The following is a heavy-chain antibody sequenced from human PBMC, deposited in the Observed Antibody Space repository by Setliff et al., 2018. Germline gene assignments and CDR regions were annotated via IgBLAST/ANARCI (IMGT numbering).Heavy chain of an antibody. CDR1: GFTFSSYA. CDR2: ISGRGDST. Sequence: GGSLRLSCAASGFTFSSYAMTWVRQAPGKGLERVSAISGRGDSTFYEDAVKGRFTISRDNSKNTLYLQMNSLRAEDTAIYYCAKDWKLDLGPFDYWGQGTLVTVSS. CDR3: AKDWKLDLGPFDY. J-gene: IGHJ4*02. V-gene: IGHV3-23*01. D-gene: IGHD3-16*01.